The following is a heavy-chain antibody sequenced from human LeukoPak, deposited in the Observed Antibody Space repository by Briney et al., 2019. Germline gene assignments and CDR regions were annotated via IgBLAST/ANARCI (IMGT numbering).Heavy chain of an antibody. Sequence: PSETLSLTCTVSGGSISSYYWSWIRQPTGKGLEWIGYIYYSGSTNYNPSLKSRVTISVDTSKNQFSLKLSSVTAADTAVYYCARDVAEAFDIWGQGTMVTVSS. D-gene: IGHD6-13*01. CDR2: IYYSGST. J-gene: IGHJ3*02. CDR1: GGSISSYY. V-gene: IGHV4-59*01. CDR3: ARDVAEAFDI.